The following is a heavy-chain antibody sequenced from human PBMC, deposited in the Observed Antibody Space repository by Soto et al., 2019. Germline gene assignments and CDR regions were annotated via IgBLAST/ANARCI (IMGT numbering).Heavy chain of an antibody. V-gene: IGHV4-30-2*01. CDR2: IYNTGTT. D-gene: IGHD4-17*01. CDR1: GGSISSGGYA. J-gene: IGHJ4*02. CDR3: ARHNDHGDYEIDS. Sequence: QLQLQESGSGLVKPSQTLSLTCTVSGGSISSGGYAWSWIRQPPGKGLEWIGYIYNTGTTYYNPSLKSRVTISIDRSRNQFALKLSYVTAADTAVYYCARHNDHGDYEIDSWGQGTLVTVSS.